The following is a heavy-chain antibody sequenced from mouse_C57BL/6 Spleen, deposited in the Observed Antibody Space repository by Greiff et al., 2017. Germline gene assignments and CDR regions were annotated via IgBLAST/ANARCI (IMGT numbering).Heavy chain of an antibody. CDR2: IWRGGST. D-gene: IGHD4-1*01. Sequence: VQLVESGPGLVQPSQSLSITCTVSGFSLTSYGVRWVRQSPGKGLEWLGVIWRGGSTDYNAAFMSRLSITKDNSKSQVFFKMNSLQADDTAIYYCAKGTGVYYYAMDYWGQGTSVTVSS. CDR3: AKGTGVYYYAMDY. J-gene: IGHJ4*01. CDR1: GFSLTSYG. V-gene: IGHV2-5*01.